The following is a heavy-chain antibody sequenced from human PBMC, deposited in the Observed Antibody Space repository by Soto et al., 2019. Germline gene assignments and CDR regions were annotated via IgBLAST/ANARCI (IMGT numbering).Heavy chain of an antibody. D-gene: IGHD6-13*01. CDR3: AKDGHSGYSSSWSTAFDI. CDR1: GFSFSSYA. V-gene: IGHV3-23*01. CDR2: ISGSGGST. J-gene: IGHJ3*02. Sequence: XGCLRLYCAASGFSFSSYAMSWVRQAPGKGLEWVSAISGSGGSTYYADSVKGRFTISRDNSKNTLYLQMNSLRAEDTAVYYCAKDGHSGYSSSWSTAFDIWGQGTMVTVSS.